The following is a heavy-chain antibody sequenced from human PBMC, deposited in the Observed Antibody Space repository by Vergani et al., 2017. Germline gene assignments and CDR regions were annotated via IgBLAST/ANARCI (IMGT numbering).Heavy chain of an antibody. D-gene: IGHD5-12*01. J-gene: IGHJ4*02. V-gene: IGHV3-23*01. Sequence: EVQLLESGGGLVQPGGSLRLSCAASGFTFSSYAMSWVRQAPGKGLEWVSAISGSGGSTYYADSVKGRFTISRDNSKNTLYLQMTSLRAEDTAVYYCARASSKFGYDTPNHDYWGQGTLVTVSS. CDR2: ISGSGGST. CDR1: GFTFSSYA. CDR3: ARASSKFGYDTPNHDY.